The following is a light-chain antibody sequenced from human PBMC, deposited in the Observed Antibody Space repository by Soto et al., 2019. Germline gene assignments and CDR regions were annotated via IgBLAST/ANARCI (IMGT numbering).Light chain of an antibody. J-gene: IGKJ4*01. Sequence: EIVLTQSPGTLSLSPGERATLSCRASQSVSSSYLAWYQQKPCQAPRLLIYGASSRATGIPDRFSGSGSGTDFTLTIIRLVPEDFAVYYCQQYGSSPFTFGGGTKVDIK. CDR3: QQYGSSPFT. CDR1: QSVSSSY. V-gene: IGKV3-20*01. CDR2: GAS.